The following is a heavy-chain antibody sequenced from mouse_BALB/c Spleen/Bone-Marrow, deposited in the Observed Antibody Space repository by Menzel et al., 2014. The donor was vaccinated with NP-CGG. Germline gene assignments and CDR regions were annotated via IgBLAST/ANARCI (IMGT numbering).Heavy chain of an antibody. D-gene: IGHD2-1*01. Sequence: EVKLVESGGGLVKPGGSLKLSCAVSGFTFSDYYMYWVRQNPEKRLEWVATINDGGSYTYYPDSVKGRSTISRDNAKNNLYLQMSSLKSEDTAMYYCARDGNFAMDYWGQGTSATVSS. CDR1: GFTFSDYY. V-gene: IGHV5-4*02. CDR2: INDGGSYT. CDR3: ARDGNFAMDY. J-gene: IGHJ4*01.